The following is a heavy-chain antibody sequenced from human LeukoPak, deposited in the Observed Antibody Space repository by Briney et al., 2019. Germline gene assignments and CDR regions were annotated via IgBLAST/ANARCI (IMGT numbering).Heavy chain of an antibody. CDR2: IYPGDSDT. CDR1: GYSFTSYL. Sequence: GESLKISCKCSGYSFTSYLIGWVRQVPGKGLEWMGIIYPGDSDTAYSPSFQGQVTVSAHKSITTAHLQWSSLKASDTAMYYCARRGRYSYGSYFDYWGQGTLVTVSS. CDR3: ARRGRYSYGSYFDY. J-gene: IGHJ4*02. V-gene: IGHV5-51*01. D-gene: IGHD5-18*01.